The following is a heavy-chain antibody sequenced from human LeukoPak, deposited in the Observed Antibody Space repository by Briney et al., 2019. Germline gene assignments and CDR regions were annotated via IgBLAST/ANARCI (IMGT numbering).Heavy chain of an antibody. CDR2: IYYSGST. CDR1: GGSISSYY. J-gene: IGHJ5*02. CDR3: ARGVGGWYWAGSLNWFDP. D-gene: IGHD6-19*01. V-gene: IGHV4-59*01. Sequence: SETLSLTCTVSGGSISSYYWSWIRQPPGKGLEWIGYIYYSGSTNYNPSLKSRVTISVDTSKNQFSLKLSSVTAADTAVYYCARGVGGWYWAGSLNWFDPWGQGTLVAVSS.